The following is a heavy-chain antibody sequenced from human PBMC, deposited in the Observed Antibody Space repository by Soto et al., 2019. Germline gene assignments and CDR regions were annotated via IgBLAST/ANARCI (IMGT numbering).Heavy chain of an antibody. J-gene: IGHJ4*02. Sequence: XETLCLTCTVSGCSVSNSYWGWIRQPPGKGLEWVAYVYYSGSTNYNPSLGSRVTISVDKSKNQFSLKMTSVTGADTAVYYCARGRSHEWELLVQYFDYWGQGTLVTVSS. CDR2: VYYSGST. CDR3: ARGRSHEWELLVQYFDY. CDR1: GCSVSNSY. V-gene: IGHV4-59*02. D-gene: IGHD1-26*01.